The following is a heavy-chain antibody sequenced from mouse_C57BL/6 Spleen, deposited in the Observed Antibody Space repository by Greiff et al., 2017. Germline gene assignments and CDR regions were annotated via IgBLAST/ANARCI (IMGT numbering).Heavy chain of an antibody. D-gene: IGHD4-1*01. V-gene: IGHV2-6-1*01. Sequence: QVQLKQSGPGLVAPSQSLSITCTVSGFSLTSYGVHWVRQPPGKGLEWLVVIWSDGSTTYTSALKSRLSISKDNSKSQVFLKMNSLQTDDTAMYYCARHNWDDWYFDVWGTGTTVTVSS. CDR2: IWSDGST. CDR3: ARHNWDDWYFDV. J-gene: IGHJ1*03. CDR1: GFSLTSYG.